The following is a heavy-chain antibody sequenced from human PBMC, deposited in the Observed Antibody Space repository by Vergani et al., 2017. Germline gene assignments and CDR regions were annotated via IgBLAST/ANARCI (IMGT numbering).Heavy chain of an antibody. CDR2: INHSGST. V-gene: IGHV4-34*01. CDR1: GGSFSGYY. D-gene: IGHD5-12*01. CDR3: ARFASGYDY. Sequence: QLQLRESGAGLLKPSETLSLTCAVYGGSFSGYYWSWIRQPPGKGLEWIGEINHSGSTNYNPSLKSRVTISVDTSKNQFSLKLSSVTAADTAVYYCARFASGYDYWGQGTLVTVSS. J-gene: IGHJ4*02.